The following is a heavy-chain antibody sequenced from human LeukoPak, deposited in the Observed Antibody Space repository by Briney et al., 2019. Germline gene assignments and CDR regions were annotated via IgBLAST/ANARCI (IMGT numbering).Heavy chain of an antibody. CDR2: IYYSGST. D-gene: IGHD4-23*01. CDR1: GGSISSGDYY. J-gene: IGHJ4*02. V-gene: IGHV4-30-4*01. Sequence: MSSETLSLTRTVSGGSISSGDYYWSWIRQPPGKGLEWIGYIYYSGSTYYNPSLKSRVTISVDTSKNQFSLKLSSVTAADTAVYYCARDLLNEGNHLDYWGQGTLVTVSS. CDR3: ARDLLNEGNHLDY.